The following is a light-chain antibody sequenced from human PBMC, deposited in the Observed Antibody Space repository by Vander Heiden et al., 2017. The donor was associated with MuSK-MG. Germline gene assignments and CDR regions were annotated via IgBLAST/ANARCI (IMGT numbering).Light chain of an antibody. CDR1: QSVSSY. J-gene: IGKJ4*01. Sequence: EIVLTQSLATLSLSPGERATLSCRASQSVSSYLAWYQQKPGQAPRLLIYDASNRATGIPARFSGSGSGTDFTLTISSLEPEDFAVYYCHQRSNWPPMLTFGGGTKVEIK. CDR2: DAS. CDR3: HQRSNWPPMLT. V-gene: IGKV3-11*01.